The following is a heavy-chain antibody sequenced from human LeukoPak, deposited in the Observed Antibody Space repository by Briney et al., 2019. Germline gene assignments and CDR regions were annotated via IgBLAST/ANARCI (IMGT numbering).Heavy chain of an antibody. Sequence: ASVRVSCKXSGYTFTSYGISWVRQSPGQGLEWMGWISAYNGNTNYAQKLQGRVTMTTDTSTSTAYMELRSLRSDDTAVYYCARDRSFDFWSGYYPFDYWGQGTLVTVSS. V-gene: IGHV1-18*01. D-gene: IGHD3-3*01. J-gene: IGHJ4*02. CDR1: GYTFTSYG. CDR2: ISAYNGNT. CDR3: ARDRSFDFWSGYYPFDY.